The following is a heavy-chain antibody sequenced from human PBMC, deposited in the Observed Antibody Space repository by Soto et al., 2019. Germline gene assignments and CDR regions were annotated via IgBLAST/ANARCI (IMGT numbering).Heavy chain of an antibody. V-gene: IGHV1-8*01. CDR3: ARGELLWFGELLR. J-gene: IGHJ4*02. D-gene: IGHD3-10*01. CDR2: MNPNSGDT. CDR1: GYTFTSYE. Sequence: QVQLVQSGAEVKKPGASVKVSCKASGYTFTSYEINWVRQATGQGLEWMGCMNPNSGDTGYAQEFQGRVTMTRSTSISTAYMALSSLRSEEPAVYYCARGELLWFGELLRWGQGTLVTVSS.